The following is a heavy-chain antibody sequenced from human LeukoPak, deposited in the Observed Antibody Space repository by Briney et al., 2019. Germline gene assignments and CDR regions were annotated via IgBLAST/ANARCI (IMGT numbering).Heavy chain of an antibody. CDR2: INWNGGST. D-gene: IGHD1/OR15-1a*01. CDR3: ARDRTTTTRYWFDP. CDR1: GFTFDDYG. J-gene: IGHJ5*02. V-gene: IGHV3-20*04. Sequence: GGSLRLSCAASGFTFDDYGMSWVRQAPGKGLEWVSGINWNGGSTGYADSVKGRFTISRDNAKNSLYLQMNSLRAEDTALYYCARDRTTTTRYWFDPWGQGTLVTVSS.